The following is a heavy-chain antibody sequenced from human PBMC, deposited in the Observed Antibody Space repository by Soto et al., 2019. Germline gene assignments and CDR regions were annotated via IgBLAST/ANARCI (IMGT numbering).Heavy chain of an antibody. V-gene: IGHV6-1*01. J-gene: IGHJ4*02. CDR1: VDSVSSNSAA. CDR2: TYYRSRWYS. CDR3: SRGPSPLAY. Sequence: PSQTLSLTCAISVDSVSSNSAAWNWIRQSPSRGLEWLGRTYYRSRWYSDYAGSVKSRITINADTSKNQFSLHLNSVTPQDTAVYYCSRGPSPLAYWGRGTVVTVS. D-gene: IGHD6-6*01.